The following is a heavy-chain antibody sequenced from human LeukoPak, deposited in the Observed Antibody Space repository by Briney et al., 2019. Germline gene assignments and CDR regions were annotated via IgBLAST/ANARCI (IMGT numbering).Heavy chain of an antibody. CDR1: GGSFKSYH. CDR3: ARHTPIRVPGASGYYFTMDA. J-gene: IGHJ6*02. Sequence: PSETLSLTCSVSGGSFKSYHWLWIRHSPGKGLEWIGFVYYPGSTNYNPSLKSRVTISVDTSKNQFSLKLSSVTAADTAMYYCARHTPIRVPGASGYYFTMDAWGHGTTVTVSS. D-gene: IGHD3-10*01. V-gene: IGHV4-59*08. CDR2: VYYPGST.